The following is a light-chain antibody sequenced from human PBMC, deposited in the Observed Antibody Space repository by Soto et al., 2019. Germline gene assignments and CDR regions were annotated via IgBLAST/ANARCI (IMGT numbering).Light chain of an antibody. CDR3: QQYNSYPFT. CDR1: QGIRKY. V-gene: IGKV1-16*02. Sequence: DIQMTQSPSSLSASVGDRVTITCRASQGIRKYLAWFQQNPGKAPKSLIYDASSLNSGVPSKFSGSASGTDFTLTINSLQPEDFATYYCQQYNSYPFTFGPGTKVDIK. CDR2: DAS. J-gene: IGKJ3*01.